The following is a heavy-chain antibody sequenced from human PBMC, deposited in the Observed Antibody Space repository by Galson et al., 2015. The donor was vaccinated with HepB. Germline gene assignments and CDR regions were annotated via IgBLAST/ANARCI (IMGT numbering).Heavy chain of an antibody. CDR1: GGSFSGYY. CDR2: INHSGST. V-gene: IGHV4-34*01. D-gene: IGHD4-23*01. Sequence: LSLTCAVYGGSFSGYYWSWIRQPPGKGLEWIGEINHSGSTNYNPSLKSRVTISVDTSKNQFSLKLSSVTAADTAVYYCARGPTVVPRSGVVGWYFDLWGRGTLVTVSS. CDR3: ARGPTVVPRSGVVGWYFDL. J-gene: IGHJ2*01.